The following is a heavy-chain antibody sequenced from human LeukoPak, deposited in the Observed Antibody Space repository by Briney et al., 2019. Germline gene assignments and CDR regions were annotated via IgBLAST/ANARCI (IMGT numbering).Heavy chain of an antibody. Sequence: PSETLSLTCAVYGGSFSGYYWSWIRQPPGKGLEWIGRIYTSGSTNYNPSLKSRVTMSVDTSKNQFSLKLSSVTAADTAVYYCARSGSFSDWFDPWGQGTLVTVSS. V-gene: IGHV4-59*10. CDR2: IYTSGST. CDR3: ARSGSFSDWFDP. CDR1: GGSFSGYY. J-gene: IGHJ5*02. D-gene: IGHD1-26*01.